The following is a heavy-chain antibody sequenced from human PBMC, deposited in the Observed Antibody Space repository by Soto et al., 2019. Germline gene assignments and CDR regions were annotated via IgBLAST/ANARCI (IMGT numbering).Heavy chain of an antibody. V-gene: IGHV3-11*01. D-gene: IGHD3-10*01. CDR3: ASDPYYYASDY. CDR2: ISGSGTTM. J-gene: IGHJ4*02. Sequence: GGSLRLSCAASGFTFSDYYMTWIRQAPGKGLEWISYISGSGTTMYYADSVRGRFTVSRDNAKNSLYLQMNSLRAEDTAVYYCASDPYYYASDYWGQGILVTVSS. CDR1: GFTFSDYY.